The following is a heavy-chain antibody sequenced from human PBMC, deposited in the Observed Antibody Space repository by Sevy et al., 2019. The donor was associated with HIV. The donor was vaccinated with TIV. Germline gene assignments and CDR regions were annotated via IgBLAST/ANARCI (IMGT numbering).Heavy chain of an antibody. J-gene: IGHJ6*02. Sequence: GGSLRLSCAASGFIFSTYTMTWVRQAPGKGLEWVSGISGSGGSTYYADSLKGRFTIFRDNSKSTVHLQKNSLRAEDTAVYYCAKGDRTFYGLDVWGQGTTVTVSS. CDR3: AKGDRTFYGLDV. CDR1: GFIFSTYT. V-gene: IGHV3-23*01. CDR2: ISGSGGST. D-gene: IGHD2-15*01.